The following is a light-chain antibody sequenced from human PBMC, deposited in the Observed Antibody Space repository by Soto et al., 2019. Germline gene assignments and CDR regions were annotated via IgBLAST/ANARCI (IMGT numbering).Light chain of an antibody. CDR3: HHHGSSPSLT. CDR2: GAS. J-gene: IGKJ4*01. V-gene: IGKV3-20*01. CDR1: LSVSATY. Sequence: EIVLTQSPGTLSLSPGERATLSCRASLSVSATYLDWYQHKPGQAPRLLIYGASSRATGIPDRFSGSGSGTDFTLTISRLEPEDFAVYYCHHHGSSPSLTFGGGTKVEIK.